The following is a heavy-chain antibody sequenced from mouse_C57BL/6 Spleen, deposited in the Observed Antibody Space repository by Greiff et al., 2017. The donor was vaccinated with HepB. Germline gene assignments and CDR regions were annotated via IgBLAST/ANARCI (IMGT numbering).Heavy chain of an antibody. CDR3: TRGEYYFEGFAY. D-gene: IGHD2-13*01. J-gene: IGHJ3*01. CDR1: GYTFTDYE. V-gene: IGHV1-15*01. Sequence: VQLQQSGAELVRPGASVTLSCKASGYTFTDYEMHWVKQTPVHGLEWIGAIDPETGGTAYNQKFKGKAILTADKSSSTAYMELRSLTSEDSAVYYCTRGEYYFEGFAYWGQGTLVTVSA. CDR2: IDPETGGT.